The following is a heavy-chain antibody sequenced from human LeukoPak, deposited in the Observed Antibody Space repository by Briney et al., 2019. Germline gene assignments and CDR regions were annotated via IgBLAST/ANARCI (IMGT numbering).Heavy chain of an antibody. CDR1: GGTFSSYA. D-gene: IGHD2-21*02. CDR3: ARAQYCGGDCYPPDYYYGMDV. Sequence: VASVKVSCKASGGTFSSYAISWVRQAPGQGLEWMGGIIPIFGTANYAQKFQGRVTITADESTSTAYMELSSLRSEDTAVYYCARAQYCGGDCYPPDYYYGMDVWGQGTTVTVSS. V-gene: IGHV1-69*01. CDR2: IIPIFGTA. J-gene: IGHJ6*02.